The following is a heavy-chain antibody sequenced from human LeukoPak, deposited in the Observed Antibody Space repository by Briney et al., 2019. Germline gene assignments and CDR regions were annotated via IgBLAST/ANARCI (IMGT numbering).Heavy chain of an antibody. D-gene: IGHD6-13*01. CDR1: GGSFSGYY. CDR3: ARDTPPSRYSSSWYHNY. V-gene: IGHV4-34*01. J-gene: IGHJ4*02. Sequence: SETLSLTCAVYGGSFSGYYWSWIRQPPGKGLEWIGEINHSGSTNYNPSLKSRVTISVDTSKNQFSLKLSSVTAADTAVYYCARDTPPSRYSSSWYHNYWGQGTLVTVSS. CDR2: INHSGST.